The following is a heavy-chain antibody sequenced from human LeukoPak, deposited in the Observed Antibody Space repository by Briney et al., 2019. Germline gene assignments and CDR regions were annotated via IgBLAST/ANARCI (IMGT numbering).Heavy chain of an antibody. D-gene: IGHD6-19*01. CDR3: ARVAVAQGAPDY. Sequence: YAISXXXQAPGQGLEWVGRIIPIFGTANYAQKFQGRVTITTDESTSTAYMELSSLRSEDTAVYYCARVAVAQGAPDYWGQGTLVTVSS. CDR2: IIPIFGTA. V-gene: IGHV1-69*05. CDR1: YA. J-gene: IGHJ4*02.